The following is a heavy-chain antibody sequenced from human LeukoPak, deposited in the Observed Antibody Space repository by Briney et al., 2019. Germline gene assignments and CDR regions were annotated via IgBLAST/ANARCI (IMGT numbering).Heavy chain of an antibody. D-gene: IGHD6-19*01. CDR3: ARGLYSSGWYFDY. CDR1: GFTFSSHA. CDR2: IDGSGGAT. Sequence: GGSLRLSCAASGFTFSSHAMSWVRQAAGKGLEWVSGIDGSGGATYYADSVKGRFTISRDNSKNTLYLQMNTLRAEDTAVYYCARGLYSSGWYFDYWGQGTLVTVSS. J-gene: IGHJ4*02. V-gene: IGHV3-23*01.